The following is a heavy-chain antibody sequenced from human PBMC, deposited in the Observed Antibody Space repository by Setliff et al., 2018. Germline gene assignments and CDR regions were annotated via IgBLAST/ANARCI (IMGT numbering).Heavy chain of an antibody. V-gene: IGHV4-61*01. D-gene: IGHD1-26*01. CDR2: VGYNGNT. Sequence: SETLSLTCAVSGYSISSGYHWNWIRQPPGKGLEWIGYVGYNGNTHYNPSLNSRVTMSVDTSKNQFSLKLTSVSAADTAVYYCARWGENSGRPDWRAFDIWGQGTMVTVSS. CDR1: GYSISSGYH. J-gene: IGHJ3*02. CDR3: ARWGENSGRPDWRAFDI.